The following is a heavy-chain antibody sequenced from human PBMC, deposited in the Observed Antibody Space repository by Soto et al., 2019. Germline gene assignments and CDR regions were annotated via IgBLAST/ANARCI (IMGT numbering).Heavy chain of an antibody. D-gene: IGHD5-18*01. J-gene: IGHJ4*02. Sequence: PVGSLRLSCAVSGFSVRANYMSWVRQAPYDTDTTYYADSVKGRFIISRDISKNILYLQMNVLRAEDTALYYCNGYGYWGQGTLVTVSS. CDR1: GFSVRANY. CDR3: NGYGY. CDR2: YDTDTT. V-gene: IGHV3-53*01.